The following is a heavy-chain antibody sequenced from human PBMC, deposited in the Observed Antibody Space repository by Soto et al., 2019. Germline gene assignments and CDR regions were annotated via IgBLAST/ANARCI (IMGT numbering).Heavy chain of an antibody. Sequence: LRLSCAASRFSNSWMHWVRQVPGKGLVWVSRINPDGGSTNYADFVKGRFTISRDYATDTVYLQMNSLRAEDTAVYYCARDHSHGSLEFDNWGQGTLVTVSS. CDR3: ARDHSHGSLEFDN. V-gene: IGHV3-74*01. CDR2: INPDGGST. D-gene: IGHD3-10*01. J-gene: IGHJ4*02. CDR1: RFSNSW.